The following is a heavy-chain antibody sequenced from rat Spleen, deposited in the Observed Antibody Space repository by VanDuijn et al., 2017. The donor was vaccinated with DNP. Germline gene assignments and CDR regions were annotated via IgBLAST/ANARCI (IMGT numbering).Heavy chain of an antibody. CDR2: ISSGGDT. CDR1: GFSLISYN. CDR3: ARITTPYGY. Sequence: QVQLKESGPGLVQPSQTLSLTCTVAGFSLISYNVHWVRQPPGKVLEWIAAISSGGDTYYNSALKSRLSISRDTSKSQVFLQMNSLQTEDTAMYFCARITTPYGYWGQGVMVTVSS. D-gene: IGHD1-10*01. V-gene: IGHV2-6*01. J-gene: IGHJ2*01.